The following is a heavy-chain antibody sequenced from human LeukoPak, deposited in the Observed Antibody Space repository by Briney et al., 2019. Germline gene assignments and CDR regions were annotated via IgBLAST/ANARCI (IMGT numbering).Heavy chain of an antibody. J-gene: IGHJ4*02. Sequence: SETLSLTCTVSGYSISSGYYWGWIRQPPGKGLEWIGYIYYSGSTNYNPSLKSRVTISVDTSKNQFSLKLSSVTAADTAVYYCARDSGGSGWYYFDYWGQGTLVTVSS. D-gene: IGHD6-19*01. CDR1: GYSISSGYY. CDR3: ARDSGGSGWYYFDY. CDR2: IYYSGST. V-gene: IGHV4-38-2*02.